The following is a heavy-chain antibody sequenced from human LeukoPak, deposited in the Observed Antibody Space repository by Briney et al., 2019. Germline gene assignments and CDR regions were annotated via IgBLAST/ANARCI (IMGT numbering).Heavy chain of an antibody. CDR1: GFTFSSYA. D-gene: IGHD6-19*01. J-gene: IGHJ3*02. CDR2: ISYDGSNK. V-gene: IGHV3-30*04. CDR3: ARQGSGWYRGHDAFDI. Sequence: GGSLRLSCAASGFTFSSYAMHWVRQAPGKGLEWVAVISYDGSNKYYADSVKGRSTISRDNSKNTLYLQMNSLRAEDTAVYYCARQGSGWYRGHDAFDIWGQGTMVTVSS.